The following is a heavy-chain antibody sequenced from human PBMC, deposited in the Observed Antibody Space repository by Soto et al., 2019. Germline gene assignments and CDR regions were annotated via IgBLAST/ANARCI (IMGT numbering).Heavy chain of an antibody. J-gene: IGHJ4*02. V-gene: IGHV1-46*01. CDR3: ARLDSATYYFDY. D-gene: IGHD3-9*01. CDR2: INPSGGST. Sequence: ASVKVSCKASGYTFTSYYMHWVRQAPGQGLEWMGIINPSGGSTSYAQKFQGRVTMTGDTSTSTVYMELSSLRSEDTAVYYCARLDSATYYFDYWGQGTPVTVSS. CDR1: GYTFTSYY.